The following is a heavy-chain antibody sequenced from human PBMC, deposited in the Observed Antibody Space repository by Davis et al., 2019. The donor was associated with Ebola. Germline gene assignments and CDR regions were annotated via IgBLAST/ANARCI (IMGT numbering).Heavy chain of an antibody. Sequence: GGSLRLSCAASGFTLSTYGMNWVRQAPGKGLESVAFMRSDGSSKNYAESVRGRFTISRDNSKNTLYLQMNSLGAEDTAVYYCARGANYFDYWGQGTLVTVSS. V-gene: IGHV3-30*02. CDR3: ARGANYFDY. CDR1: GFTLSTYG. CDR2: MRSDGSSK. J-gene: IGHJ4*02.